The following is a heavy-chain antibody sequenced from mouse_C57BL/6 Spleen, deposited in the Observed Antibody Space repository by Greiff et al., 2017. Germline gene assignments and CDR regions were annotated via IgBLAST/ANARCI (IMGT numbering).Heavy chain of an antibody. Sequence: EVQRVESGPGLVKPSQSLSLTCSVTGYSITSGYYWNWIRQFPGNKLEWMGYISYDGSNNYNPSLKNRISITRDTSKNQFFLKLNSVTTEDTATYYCARETGYYFDYWGQGTTLTVSS. CDR3: ARETGYYFDY. V-gene: IGHV3-6*01. D-gene: IGHD4-1*01. J-gene: IGHJ2*01. CDR1: GYSITSGYY. CDR2: ISYDGSN.